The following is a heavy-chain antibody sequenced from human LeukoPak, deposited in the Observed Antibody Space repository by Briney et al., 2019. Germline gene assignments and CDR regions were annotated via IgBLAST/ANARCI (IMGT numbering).Heavy chain of an antibody. CDR3: AAAGGPYYYYYYMDV. J-gene: IGHJ6*03. V-gene: IGHV1/OR15-1*04. CDR1: GYIFTDYY. D-gene: IGHD6-13*01. CDR2: INPNSGGT. Sequence: ASVKVSCKASGYIFTDYYMHWVRQAPGQELGWMGRINPNSGGTNYAQKFQERVTITRDMSTSTAYMELSSLRSEDTAVYYCAAAGGPYYYYYYMDVWGKGTTVTVSS.